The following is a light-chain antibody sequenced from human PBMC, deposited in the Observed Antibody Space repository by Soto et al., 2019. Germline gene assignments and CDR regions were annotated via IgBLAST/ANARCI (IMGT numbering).Light chain of an antibody. CDR2: EGS. J-gene: IGLJ1*01. CDR1: SSDVGSYNL. CDR3: CSYAGSSTFYV. Sequence: SELTQPASVSRSPGQSITISCTGTSSDVGSYNLVSWYQQHPGKAPKLMIYEGSKRPSGVSNRFSGSKSGNTASLTISGLQAEDEADYYCCSYAGSSTFYVFGTGTKVTVL. V-gene: IGLV2-23*01.